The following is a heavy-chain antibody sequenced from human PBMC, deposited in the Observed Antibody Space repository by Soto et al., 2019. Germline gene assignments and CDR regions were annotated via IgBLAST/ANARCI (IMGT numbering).Heavy chain of an antibody. CDR3: ARDGRQQLVHRTSIYYYYGMDV. V-gene: IGHV1-46*01. CDR2: INPSGGST. CDR1: GYTFTSYY. Sequence: ASVTVSCKASGYTFTSYYMHWVRQAPGQGLEWMGIINPSGGSTSYAQKFQGRVTMTRDTSTSTVYMELSSLRSEDTAVYYCARDGRQQLVHRTSIYYYYGMDVSGQGTSLTVSS. D-gene: IGHD6-13*01. J-gene: IGHJ6*02.